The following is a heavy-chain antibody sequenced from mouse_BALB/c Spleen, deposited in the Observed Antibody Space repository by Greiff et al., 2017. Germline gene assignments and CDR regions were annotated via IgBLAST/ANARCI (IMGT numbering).Heavy chain of an antibody. V-gene: IGHV2-9*02. CDR2: IWAGGST. CDR1: GFSLTSYG. J-gene: IGHJ1*01. Sequence: QVQLKESGPGLVAPSQSLSITCTVSGFSLTSYGVHWVRQPPGKGLEWLGVIWAGGSTNYNSALMSRLSISKDNSKSQVFLKMNSLQTDDTAMYYCATTLLRLDGDWYFDVWGAGTTVTVSS. D-gene: IGHD1-2*01. CDR3: ATTLLRLDGDWYFDV.